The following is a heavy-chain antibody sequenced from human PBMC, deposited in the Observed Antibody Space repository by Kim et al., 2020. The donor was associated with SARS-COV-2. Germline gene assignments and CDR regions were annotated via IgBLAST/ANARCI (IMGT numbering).Heavy chain of an antibody. D-gene: IGHD2-15*01. Sequence: NYHPSLKSRITISVDTSKNQFSLKLSSVAAADTAVYYCARGGVVVAAFDYWGQGTLVTVSS. CDR3: ARGGVVVAAFDY. J-gene: IGHJ4*02. V-gene: IGHV4-34*01.